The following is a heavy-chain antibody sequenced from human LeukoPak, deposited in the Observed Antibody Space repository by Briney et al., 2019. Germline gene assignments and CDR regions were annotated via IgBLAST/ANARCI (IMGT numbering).Heavy chain of an antibody. CDR1: GGSISNYY. D-gene: IGHD5-24*01. CDR2: IYYSGST. J-gene: IGHJ4*02. Sequence: SETLSLTCTVSGGSISNYYWTWIRQPPGKGLEWFGYIYYSGSTNYNPSLKSRATISLDTYKNQFSLKLTSVTAADTALYYCARRDGYNWEFYFDYWGQGSLVTVS. CDR3: ARRDGYNWEFYFDY. V-gene: IGHV4-59*01.